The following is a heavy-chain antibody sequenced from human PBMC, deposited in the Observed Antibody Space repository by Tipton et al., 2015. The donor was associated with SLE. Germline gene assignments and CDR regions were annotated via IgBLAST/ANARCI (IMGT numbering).Heavy chain of an antibody. CDR2: VQTTGNT. Sequence: TLSLTCTVSGGSINSDTYYWNWLRQPAGRTLEWLGRVQTTGNTNYNPSLKSRVTISVDTSKNQFSLKLSSVTAADTAVYYCARGGLTYGYYYYMDVWGKGTTVTVSS. V-gene: IGHV4-61*02. CDR3: ARGGLTYGYYYYMDV. CDR1: GGSINSDTYY. J-gene: IGHJ6*03. D-gene: IGHD2-21*02.